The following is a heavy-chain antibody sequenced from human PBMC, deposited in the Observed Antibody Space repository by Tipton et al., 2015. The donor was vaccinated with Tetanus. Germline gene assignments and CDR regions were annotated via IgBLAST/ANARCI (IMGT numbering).Heavy chain of an antibody. CDR1: GGSISNYY. V-gene: IGHV4-4*07. Sequence: TLSLTCSVSGGSISNYYWNWTRQPAGKGLEWIGRIYVTGAINYSPALQSRVTMSGDTAKNQFSLRMSSVTAADAAMYYCAREDVYYHDGSGFYAFDIWGRGTMVAVSS. D-gene: IGHD3-22*01. CDR2: IYVTGAI. J-gene: IGHJ3*02. CDR3: AREDVYYHDGSGFYAFDI.